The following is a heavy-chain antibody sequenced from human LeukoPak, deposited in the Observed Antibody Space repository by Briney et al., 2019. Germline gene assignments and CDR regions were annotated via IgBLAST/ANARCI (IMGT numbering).Heavy chain of an antibody. CDR3: AKSDCTSTSCYTIDY. CDR2: INDSGGGT. CDR1: GFTFSSYA. Sequence: GGSLRLSCAASGFTFSSYAMSWVRQAPGKGLEWVSVINDSGGGTSYADSGEGRFTISRDNSKNTLYLQMNSLRAEDTAVYYCAKSDCTSTSCYTIDYWGQGTLVTVSS. J-gene: IGHJ4*02. D-gene: IGHD2-2*02. V-gene: IGHV3-23*01.